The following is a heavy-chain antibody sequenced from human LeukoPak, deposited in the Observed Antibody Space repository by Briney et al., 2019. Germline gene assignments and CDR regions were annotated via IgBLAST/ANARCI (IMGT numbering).Heavy chain of an antibody. Sequence: SQTLSLTCTVSGGSISSGGYYWSWIRQHPGKGLEWIGYIYYSGSTNYNPSLKSRVTMSVDTSKNQFSLKLSSVTAADTAVYYCARARRDGYYYVDYWGQGTLVTVSS. CDR1: GGSISSGGYY. J-gene: IGHJ4*02. CDR3: ARARRDGYYYVDY. D-gene: IGHD5-24*01. V-gene: IGHV4-31*03. CDR2: IYYSGST.